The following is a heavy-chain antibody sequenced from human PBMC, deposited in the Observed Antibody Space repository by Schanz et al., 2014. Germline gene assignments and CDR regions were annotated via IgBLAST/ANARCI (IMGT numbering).Heavy chain of an antibody. Sequence: QLMQSGSEVRKPGASVKVSCKASGYTFTTYYIHWVRQAPGQGLEWMGKINPSSGTARIAQNCQGILTVTRDTSTSTVNMELSSLRSEDTAVYYCARGGFFDSTSFDSWGQGTLVTVSS. CDR3: ARGGFFDSTSFDS. J-gene: IGHJ4*02. CDR2: INPSSGTA. D-gene: IGHD2-2*01. CDR1: GYTFTTYY. V-gene: IGHV1-46*03.